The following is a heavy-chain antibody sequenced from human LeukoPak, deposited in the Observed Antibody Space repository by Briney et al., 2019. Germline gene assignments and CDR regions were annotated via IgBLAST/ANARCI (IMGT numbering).Heavy chain of an antibody. CDR2: ISSSSSYI. J-gene: IGHJ4*02. V-gene: IGHV3-21*01. Sequence: GGSLRLSCAASGFTFSSYSMNWVRQAPGKGLEWVSSISSSSSYIYYADSMKGRFTISRDNAKNSLYLQMNSLRAEDTAVYYCARDREGMSFDYWGQGTLVTVSS. CDR1: GFTFSSYS. D-gene: IGHD1-14*01. CDR3: ARDREGMSFDY.